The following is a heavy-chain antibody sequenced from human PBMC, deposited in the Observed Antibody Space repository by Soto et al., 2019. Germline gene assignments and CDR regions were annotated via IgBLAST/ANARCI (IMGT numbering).Heavy chain of an antibody. D-gene: IGHD1-26*01. CDR3: ARGDREDIEEVVGVRPGEYSMDV. J-gene: IGHJ6*02. V-gene: IGHV3-30-3*01. CDR2: ISYDGSRK. CDR1: EFTFRIFA. Sequence: QVHLVESGGGVVQPGSSLRLSCAASEFTFRIFAMHWLRQSPGKGLEWVAVISYDGSRKGDSVKGRFTVSRDNSWNTLYLQMNSLRAEDTAIYYCARGDREDIEEVVGVRPGEYSMDVWGQGTTVTVSS.